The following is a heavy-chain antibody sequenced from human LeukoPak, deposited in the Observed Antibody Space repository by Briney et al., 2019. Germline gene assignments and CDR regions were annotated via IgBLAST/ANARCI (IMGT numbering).Heavy chain of an antibody. CDR3: ARGSSGWSFDY. D-gene: IGHD6-13*01. Sequence: ASVKVSCKASGYTFTSYYMHWVRQAPGQGLEWMGWISVYNGNTNYAQKLQGRVTTTTDTSTSTAYMELRSLRSDDTALYYCARGSSGWSFDYWGQGTLVTVSS. J-gene: IGHJ4*02. CDR2: ISVYNGNT. V-gene: IGHV1-18*04. CDR1: GYTFTSYY.